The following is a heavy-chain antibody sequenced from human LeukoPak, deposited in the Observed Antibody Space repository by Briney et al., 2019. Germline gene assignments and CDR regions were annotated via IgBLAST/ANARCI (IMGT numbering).Heavy chain of an antibody. Sequence: SETLSLTCTVSGGSISSSSYYWVWIRQPPGKGLEWIGSMYYSGGTYYNPSLKSRLTISLDTSKNQFSLKLSSVTAADTAVYYCARDRGSRDAFDIWGQGTMVTVSS. CDR1: GGSISSSSYY. CDR3: ARDRGSRDAFDI. V-gene: IGHV4-39*07. D-gene: IGHD3-10*01. J-gene: IGHJ3*02. CDR2: MYYSGGT.